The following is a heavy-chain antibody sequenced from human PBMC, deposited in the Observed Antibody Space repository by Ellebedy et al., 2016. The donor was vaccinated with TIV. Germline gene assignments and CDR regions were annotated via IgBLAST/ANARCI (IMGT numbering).Heavy chain of an antibody. CDR1: GYTFISYD. J-gene: IGHJ6*02. Sequence: ASVKVSCXASGYTFISYDINWVRQATGQGLEWMGWMNPNSGNTGYAQKFQGRVTMTRNTSISTAYMELSSLRSEDTAVYYCARVPHSSSWYVFYYYYGMDVWGQGTTVTVSS. CDR3: ARVPHSSSWYVFYYYYGMDV. D-gene: IGHD6-13*01. V-gene: IGHV1-8*01. CDR2: MNPNSGNT.